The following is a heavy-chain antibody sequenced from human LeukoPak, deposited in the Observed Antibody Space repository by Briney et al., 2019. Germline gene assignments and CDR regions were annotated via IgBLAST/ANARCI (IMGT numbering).Heavy chain of an antibody. CDR3: SRDTGGGYSCYDC. D-gene: IGHD5-18*01. V-gene: IGHV3-7*01. J-gene: IGHJ4*02. Sequence: GGSLRLSCAASGFTFSSYWMTWIRQAPGKGLEWVANIKQDGSEKYYVDSVKGRFTITRDNAKNSLYLQMNSMRAEDTAVYYCSRDTGGGYSCYDCWGQGTLVTVSS. CDR2: IKQDGSEK. CDR1: GFTFSSYW.